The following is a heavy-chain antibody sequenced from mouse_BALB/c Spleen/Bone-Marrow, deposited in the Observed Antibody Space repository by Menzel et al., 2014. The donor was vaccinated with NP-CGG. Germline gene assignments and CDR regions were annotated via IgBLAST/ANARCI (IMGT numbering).Heavy chain of an antibody. CDR2: IDPANGNT. CDR3: ANYYYGSSLFAY. J-gene: IGHJ3*01. D-gene: IGHD1-1*01. CDR1: GFNIKDTY. V-gene: IGHV14-3*02. Sequence: HVKQSGAGLVKPGASVKLSCTASGFNIKDTYMHWVKQRPEQGLEWIGRIDPANGNTKYDPKFQGKATITADTSSNTAYLQLSSLTSEDTAVYYCANYYYGSSLFAYWGQGTLVTVSA.